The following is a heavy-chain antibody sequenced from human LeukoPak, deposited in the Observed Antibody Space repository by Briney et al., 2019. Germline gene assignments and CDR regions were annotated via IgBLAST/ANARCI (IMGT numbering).Heavy chain of an antibody. CDR3: AREQRPAIAAAGTD. V-gene: IGHV3-21*01. CDR2: ISSSSSYI. D-gene: IGHD6-13*01. Sequence: GGSLRLSCAASGFTFSSYSMNWVRQAPGKGLEWVSSISSSSSYIYYADSVKGRFTISRDNAKNSLYLQMNSLRAEDTAVYYCAREQRPAIAAAGTDWGQGTLVTVSS. CDR1: GFTFSSYS. J-gene: IGHJ4*02.